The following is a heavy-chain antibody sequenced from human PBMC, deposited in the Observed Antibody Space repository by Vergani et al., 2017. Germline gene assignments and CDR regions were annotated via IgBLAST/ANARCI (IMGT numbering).Heavy chain of an antibody. CDR3: AQGDCSSTSCYPDY. Sequence: EVQLVESGGGLVQPGRSLRLYCAASGFTFDDYAMHWVRQAPGKGLEWVSGISWNSGSIGYADYVKGRFTISRDNAKNSLYLHMNSLRAEDTALYYCAQGDCSSTSCYPDYGGQGTLVTVSS. D-gene: IGHD2-2*01. V-gene: IGHV3-9*01. J-gene: IGHJ4*02. CDR2: ISWNSGSI. CDR1: GFTFDDYA.